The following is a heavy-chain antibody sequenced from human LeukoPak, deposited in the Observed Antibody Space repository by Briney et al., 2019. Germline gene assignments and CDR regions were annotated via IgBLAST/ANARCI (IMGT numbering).Heavy chain of an antibody. CDR2: INWNGGST. V-gene: IGHV3-20*04. D-gene: IGHD3-22*01. J-gene: IGHJ4*02. Sequence: PGGSLRLSCAASGFTFDDYGMSWVRQAPGKGLEWVSGINWNGGSTGYADSVKGRFTISRDNAKNSLYLQMNSLRAEDTALYYCARATYYYDSSGYYHIRDYFDYWGQGTLVTVSS. CDR3: ARATYYYDSSGYYHIRDYFDY. CDR1: GFTFDDYG.